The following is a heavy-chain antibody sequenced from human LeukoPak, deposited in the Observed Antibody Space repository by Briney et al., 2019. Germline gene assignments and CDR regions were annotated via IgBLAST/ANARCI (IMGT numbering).Heavy chain of an antibody. D-gene: IGHD2-2*01. CDR2: ISWNSGSI. Sequence: PGGSLRLSCAASGFTFDDYAMHWVRHAPGKGLEWVSGISWNSGSIGYADSVKGRFTISRDNAKNSLYLQMNSLRAEDTALYYCAKDRGGLCQLRFAFDIWGQGTMVTVSS. J-gene: IGHJ3*02. CDR1: GFTFDDYA. V-gene: IGHV3-9*01. CDR3: AKDRGGLCQLRFAFDI.